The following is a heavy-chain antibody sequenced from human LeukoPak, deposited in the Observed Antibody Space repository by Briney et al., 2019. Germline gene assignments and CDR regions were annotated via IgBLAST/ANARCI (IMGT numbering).Heavy chain of an antibody. V-gene: IGHV4-30-2*03. CDR1: GGSISSGGYY. D-gene: IGHD2-8*01. J-gene: IGHJ3*02. Sequence: SETLSLTCTVSGGSISSGGYYWSWIRQPPGKGLEWIGSIYYSGSTYYNPSLKSRVTISVDTSKNQFSLKLSSVTAADTAVYYCGGSGPFVGVDDAFDIWGQGTMVTVSS. CDR3: GGSGPFVGVDDAFDI. CDR2: IYYSGST.